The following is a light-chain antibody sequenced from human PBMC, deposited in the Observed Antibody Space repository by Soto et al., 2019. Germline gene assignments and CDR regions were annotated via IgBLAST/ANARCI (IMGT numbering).Light chain of an antibody. CDR2: DAS. V-gene: IGKV3-11*01. Sequence: EIVLTQSPATLSLSPGESATLSCRASQSVSTYLAWYQQKPGQAPRLLIYDASNRAAGIPARFSGSGSGTDFALTISSLEPEDLAVSYCQQRRTFGQGTKLEIK. J-gene: IGKJ2*01. CDR3: QQRRT. CDR1: QSVSTY.